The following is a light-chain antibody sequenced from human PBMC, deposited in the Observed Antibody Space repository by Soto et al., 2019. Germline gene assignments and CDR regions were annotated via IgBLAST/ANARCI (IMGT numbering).Light chain of an antibody. Sequence: DIQMTQSPSSVSASVGDRVTITRRASQGISNSLAWYQQKPGKAPKLLLYAASTLQRGVPSRFSGSGTGTDFTLTINSLQPEDFAVYYCQQANSVPRTFGGGTKVDIK. CDR2: AAS. CDR1: QGISNS. CDR3: QQANSVPRT. J-gene: IGKJ4*01. V-gene: IGKV1-12*01.